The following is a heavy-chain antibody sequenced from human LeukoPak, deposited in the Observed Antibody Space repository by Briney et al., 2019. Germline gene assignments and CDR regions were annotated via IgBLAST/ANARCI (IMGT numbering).Heavy chain of an antibody. CDR3: ARGHRGRVVPAPYYYCYMDV. CDR2: MNPNSGNT. D-gene: IGHD2-2*01. CDR1: GYTFTSYD. Sequence: ASVKVSCKASGYTFTSYDINWVRQATGQGLEWMGWMNPNSGNTGYAQKFQGRVTITRNTSISTAYMELSSLRSEDTAVYYCARGHRGRVVPAPYYYCYMDVWGKGTTVTVSS. J-gene: IGHJ6*03. V-gene: IGHV1-8*03.